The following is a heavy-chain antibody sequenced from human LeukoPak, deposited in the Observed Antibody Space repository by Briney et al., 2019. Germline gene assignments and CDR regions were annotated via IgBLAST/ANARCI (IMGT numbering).Heavy chain of an antibody. J-gene: IGHJ4*02. V-gene: IGHV5-51*01. CDR1: GNSFTTYW. CDR2: IYPGNSET. CDR3: ARGPRGYVGYDLDY. Sequence: GESLKISCKGSGNSFTTYWVVWVRQMPGKGLEWMGIIYPGNSETTYSPSFQGQVIISADRSINTAYVQWRSLKASDSAMYYCARGPRGYVGYDLDYWGQGTLVTVSS. D-gene: IGHD5-12*01.